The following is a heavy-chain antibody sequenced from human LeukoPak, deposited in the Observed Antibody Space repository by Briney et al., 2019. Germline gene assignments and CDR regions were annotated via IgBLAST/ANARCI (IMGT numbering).Heavy chain of an antibody. CDR2: IYYSGST. CDR1: GGSISSYY. D-gene: IGHD4-11*01. Sequence: KPSETLSLTCTVSGGSISSYYWSWIRQPPGKGLEWIGYIYYSGSTNYNPSLKSRVTISVDTSKNQFSLKLSSVTAADTAVYYCARQKMTTVFMDYWGQGTLVTVSS. CDR3: ARQKMTTVFMDY. V-gene: IGHV4-59*08. J-gene: IGHJ4*02.